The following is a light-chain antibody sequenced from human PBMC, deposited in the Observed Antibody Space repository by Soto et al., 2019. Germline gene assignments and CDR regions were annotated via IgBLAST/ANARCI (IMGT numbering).Light chain of an antibody. CDR3: LQDYNYPRT. Sequence: AIQMTQSPSSLSASAGDRVAITCRASQDIRSEVGWYQQKPGKAPKLLIYAASSLHSGVPSRFSGSGTGTDFTLTISGLQPEDIATYYCLQDYNYPRTFGQGTKGEIK. CDR1: QDIRSE. J-gene: IGKJ1*01. CDR2: AAS. V-gene: IGKV1-6*01.